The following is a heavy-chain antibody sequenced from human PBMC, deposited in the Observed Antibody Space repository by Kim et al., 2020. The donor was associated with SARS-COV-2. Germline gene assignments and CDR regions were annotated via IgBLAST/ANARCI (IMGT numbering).Heavy chain of an antibody. CDR3: ARSRRDIVVVVAGPLDY. V-gene: IGHV4-34*01. Sequence: LKSRVTISVDTSKNQFSLKLSSVTAADTAVYYCARSRRDIVVVVAGPLDYWGQGTLVTVSS. J-gene: IGHJ4*02. D-gene: IGHD2-15*01.